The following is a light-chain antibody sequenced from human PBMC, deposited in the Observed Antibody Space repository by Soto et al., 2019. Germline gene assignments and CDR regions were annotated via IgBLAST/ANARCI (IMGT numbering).Light chain of an antibody. CDR3: QQSSSFTHT. Sequence: DIQMTQSPSTVSASVGDRVTITCRASQPISSWLAWFRQRPGKAPELLIYAASTLHSGVPSRFSGSGSGTDFALTISGLQPEDFATCYCQQSSSFTHTFGQGTRVDIK. V-gene: IGKV1-12*01. J-gene: IGKJ2*01. CDR2: AAS. CDR1: QPISSW.